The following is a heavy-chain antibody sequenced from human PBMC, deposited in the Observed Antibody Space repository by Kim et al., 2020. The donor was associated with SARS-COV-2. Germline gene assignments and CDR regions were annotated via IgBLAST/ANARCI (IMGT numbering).Heavy chain of an antibody. CDR3: ARQWLVLEGSYNWFDP. Sequence: SVKRRFTISRDNAKNSLYLQMNSLRYEDTAVYYCARQWLVLEGSYNWFDPWGQGTLVTVSS. D-gene: IGHD6-19*01. V-gene: IGHV3-48*02. J-gene: IGHJ5*02.